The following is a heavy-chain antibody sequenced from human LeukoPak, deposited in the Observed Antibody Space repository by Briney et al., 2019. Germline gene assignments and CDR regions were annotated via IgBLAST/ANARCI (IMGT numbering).Heavy chain of an antibody. CDR1: GFAVSSKY. D-gene: IGHD6-19*01. J-gene: IGHJ6*02. V-gene: IGHV3-66*01. CDR3: ARDEAVAGTGYYYYGMDV. CDR2: IYSGGST. Sequence: PGGSLRLSCVASGFAVSSKYMSWIRQAPGKGLEWVSVIYSGGSTYYADSVKGRFTISRDNSKNTLYLQMNSLRAEDTAVYYCARDEAVAGTGYYYYGMDVWGQGTTVTVSS.